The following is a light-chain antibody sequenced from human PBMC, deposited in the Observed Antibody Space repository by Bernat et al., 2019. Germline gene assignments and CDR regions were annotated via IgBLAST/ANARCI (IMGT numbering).Light chain of an antibody. CDR3: QQYNSYPYT. CDR2: KAS. J-gene: IGKJ2*01. V-gene: IGKV1-5*03. CDR1: QSISSW. Sequence: DIQMTQSPSTLSASVGDRVTITCRASQSISSWLAWYQQKPGKAPKLLIYKASSLESGVPSRFSGSGSGTEFTLTISSLQPDDFATYYCQQYNSYPYTYGQGTKLEIK.